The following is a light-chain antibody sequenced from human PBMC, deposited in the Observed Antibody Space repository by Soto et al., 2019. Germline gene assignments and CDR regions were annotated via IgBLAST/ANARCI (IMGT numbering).Light chain of an antibody. CDR2: EAL. Sequence: ETVLTQSPATLSLSPGERATLSCRASRSISTYLAWYQQKPGQAPRLLIYEALNRATGIPARFSGSGSGTYFTLTISSLEPEDFAGYYCQQRNNWPLTFGVVTKVEIK. J-gene: IGKJ4*02. V-gene: IGKV3-11*01. CDR1: RSISTY. CDR3: QQRNNWPLT.